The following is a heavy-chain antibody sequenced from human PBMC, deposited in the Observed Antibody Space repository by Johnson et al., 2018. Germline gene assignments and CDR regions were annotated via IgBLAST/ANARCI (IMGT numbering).Heavy chain of an antibody. D-gene: IGHD6-19*01. CDR2: IKSKRAGGTT. J-gene: IGHJ4*02. CDR3: TSNKQF. V-gene: IGHV3-15*01. CDR1: GFTFSNAW. Sequence: VQLVQSGGGLVKTGGSLSLSCVISGFTFSNAWMSWVRQAPGKGLEWVGRIKSKRAGGTTDYAAPVKGRFTISRDDSKNTLDLQMNSLKTEDTAVYYCTSNKQFRGQGTLVTVSS.